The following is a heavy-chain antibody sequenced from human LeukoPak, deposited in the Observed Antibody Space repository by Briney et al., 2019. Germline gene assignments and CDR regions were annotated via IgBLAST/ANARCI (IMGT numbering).Heavy chain of an antibody. Sequence: GGSLRLSCAASGFTFSNAWMTWVRQPPGKRLEWVGRLKSKTDGGTTDYAAPVKGRFTISRDDSKNTLYLQMNSLKTEDTAVYYCTTGKYGDYYFDNWGQGTLVTVSS. J-gene: IGHJ4*02. CDR1: GFTFSNAW. D-gene: IGHD4-17*01. V-gene: IGHV3-15*01. CDR2: LKSKTDGGTT. CDR3: TTGKYGDYYFDN.